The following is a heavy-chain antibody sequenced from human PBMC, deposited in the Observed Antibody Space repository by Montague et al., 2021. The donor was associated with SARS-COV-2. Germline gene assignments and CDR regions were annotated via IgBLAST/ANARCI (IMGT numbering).Heavy chain of an antibody. CDR2: TYYRSKWYN. Sequence: CAISGDSVSSNSAAWNWIRQSPSRGLEWLGRTYYRSKWYNDYAVSVKSRITINPDTSKNQFSLRPNSVTPEDTAVYYCARGLWFGELLYYYYYGMDVWGQGTTVTVSS. V-gene: IGHV6-1*01. CDR3: ARGLWFGELLYYYYYGMDV. D-gene: IGHD3-10*01. CDR1: GDSVSSNSAA. J-gene: IGHJ6*02.